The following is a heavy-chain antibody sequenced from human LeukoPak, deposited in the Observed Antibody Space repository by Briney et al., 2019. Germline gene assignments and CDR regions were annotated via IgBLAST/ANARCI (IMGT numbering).Heavy chain of an antibody. D-gene: IGHD3-3*02. Sequence: GGSLRLSCAASGFSFSNYVMAWVRQAPGKGLEWVSVISGSGVTTYHADSANGRFTVSRDNSESTLYLQMNSLRAEDTAVYYCSKGDSGILRRYYCDYWGQGTLVIVAS. CDR2: ISGSGVTT. CDR3: SKGDSGILRRYYCDY. J-gene: IGHJ4*02. CDR1: GFSFSNYV. V-gene: IGHV3-23*01.